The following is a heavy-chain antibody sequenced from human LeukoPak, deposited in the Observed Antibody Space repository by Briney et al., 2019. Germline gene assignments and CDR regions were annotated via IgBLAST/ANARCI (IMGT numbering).Heavy chain of an antibody. D-gene: IGHD2-15*01. J-gene: IGHJ6*04. Sequence: GASVKVSCKASGYTFTSYGISWVRQAPGQGLEWMGWISAYNGNTNYAQKLQGRVTMTTDTSTSTAYMELRSLRSDDTAVYYCARDTYCSGGSCYQQSYYYGMDVWGKGTTVTVS. CDR1: GYTFTSYG. CDR2: ISAYNGNT. V-gene: IGHV1-18*04. CDR3: ARDTYCSGGSCYQQSYYYGMDV.